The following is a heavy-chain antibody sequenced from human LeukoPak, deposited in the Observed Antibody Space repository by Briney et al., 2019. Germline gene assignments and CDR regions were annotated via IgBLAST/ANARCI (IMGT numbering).Heavy chain of an antibody. V-gene: IGHV5-51*01. CDR2: IDPGDSDT. Sequence: GESLKISCKGSGYSFTSYWIGWVRQMPGKGLEWMGIIDPGDSDTRYSPSCQGKVTIAADKSISTAYLQWSSLKASATAMYYCARRLALRFLEWHYAFDIWGQGTMVTVSS. D-gene: IGHD3-3*01. CDR3: ARRLALRFLEWHYAFDI. CDR1: GYSFTSYW. J-gene: IGHJ3*02.